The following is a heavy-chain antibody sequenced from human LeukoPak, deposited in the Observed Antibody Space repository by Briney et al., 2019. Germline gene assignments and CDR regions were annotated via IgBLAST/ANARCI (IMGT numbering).Heavy chain of an antibody. Sequence: ASVKVSCKVSGYTLTELSTHWVRQAPGKGLEWMGGFDPEDGETIYAQKFQSRVTMTEDTSTDTAYMELSSLRSVDTALCYCATSISLYAVAGESFDYWGQGTLVTVSS. D-gene: IGHD6-19*01. CDR3: ATSISLYAVAGESFDY. CDR2: FDPEDGET. J-gene: IGHJ4*02. CDR1: GYTLTELS. V-gene: IGHV1-24*01.